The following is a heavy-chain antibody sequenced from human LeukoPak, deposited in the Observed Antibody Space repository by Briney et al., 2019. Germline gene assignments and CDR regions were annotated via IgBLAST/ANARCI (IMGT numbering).Heavy chain of an antibody. CDR3: ARARDGYLYAAFDY. V-gene: IGHV4-31*03. J-gene: IGHJ4*02. Sequence: PSETLSLTCTVSGSSISSGGYYWSWIRQHPGKGLEWIGYIYYSGSTYYNPSLKSRVTISVDTSKNQFSLKLSSVTAADTAVYYCARARDGYLYAAFDYWGQGTLVTVSS. CDR2: IYYSGST. D-gene: IGHD5-24*01. CDR1: GSSISSGGYY.